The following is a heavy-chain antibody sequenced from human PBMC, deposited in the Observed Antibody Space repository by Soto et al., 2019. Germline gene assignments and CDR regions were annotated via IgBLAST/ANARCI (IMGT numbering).Heavy chain of an antibody. CDR2: IYYSGST. D-gene: IGHD4-4*01. V-gene: IGHV4-31*03. J-gene: IGHJ4*02. CDR3: ARGITVTTRKYYFDY. CDR1: GGSISSGGYY. Sequence: SETLSLTCTVSGGSISSGGYYWSWIRQHPGKGLEWIGYIYYSGSTYYNPSLKSRVTISVDTSKNQFSLKLSSVTAADTAVHYCARGITVTTRKYYFDYWGQGTLVTVSS.